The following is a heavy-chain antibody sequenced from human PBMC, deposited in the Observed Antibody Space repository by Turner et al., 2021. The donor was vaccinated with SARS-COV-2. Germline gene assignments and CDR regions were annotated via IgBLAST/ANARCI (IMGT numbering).Heavy chain of an antibody. CDR1: GFTFTSYE. D-gene: IGHD3-22*01. CDR3: ARDQYYDSSGYYFFRASYFDL. Sequence: EVQLVESGGGLVQPGGSLRLSCAASGFTFTSYEVNWVRQAPGKGLEGFSYISSSGSTIYYADSVKGRFTISRDNAKNSLYLQMNSLRAEDTAVYYCARDQYYDSSGYYFFRASYFDLWGRGTLVTVSS. CDR2: ISSSGSTI. V-gene: IGHV3-48*03. J-gene: IGHJ2*01.